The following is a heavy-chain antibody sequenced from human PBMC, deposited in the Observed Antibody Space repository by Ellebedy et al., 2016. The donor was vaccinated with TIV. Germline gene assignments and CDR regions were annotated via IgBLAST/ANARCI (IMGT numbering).Heavy chain of an antibody. D-gene: IGHD1-1*01. J-gene: IGHJ5*02. CDR3: TRGGTMGEYKGFDP. V-gene: IGHV1-8*01. CDR1: GCTFTNFN. CDR2: INPKSGDT. Sequence: AASVKVSCKASGCTFTNFNINWVRQASGQGLEWMGLINPKSGDTVYSQKFQGRVTMTTNTPMNTAYMHLTSLRSEDTAVYFCTRGGTMGEYKGFDPWGRGTLVIVSS.